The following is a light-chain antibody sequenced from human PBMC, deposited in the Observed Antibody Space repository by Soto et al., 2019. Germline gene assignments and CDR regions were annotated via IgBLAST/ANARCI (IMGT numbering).Light chain of an antibody. Sequence: DIQMTQSPSTLSASVGDRVTITCRASQSISSWLAWYQQKPGKAPKLLIYDASSLESGVPSRFSGSGSGTEFTLTISSLQPEDFATYYRQQYNSYGTFGKGTKVEIK. V-gene: IGKV1-5*01. CDR2: DAS. J-gene: IGKJ1*01. CDR3: QQYNSYGT. CDR1: QSISSW.